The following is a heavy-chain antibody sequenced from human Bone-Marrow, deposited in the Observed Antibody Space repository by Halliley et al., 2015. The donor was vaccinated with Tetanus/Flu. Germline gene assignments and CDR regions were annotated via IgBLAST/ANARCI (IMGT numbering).Heavy chain of an antibody. CDR3: AKGSRGNYAN. V-gene: IGHV3-23*01. Sequence: SLRLSCAASGFTFSNDVMTWVRQAPGKGLEWVSSILKSGDGTYYADSVKGRFTISRDNSKNTLYLQTSSLRAEDTAVYYCAKGSRGNYANWGQGTIVTVSS. J-gene: IGHJ4*02. CDR1: GFTFSNDV. D-gene: IGHD3-16*01. CDR2: ILKSGDGT.